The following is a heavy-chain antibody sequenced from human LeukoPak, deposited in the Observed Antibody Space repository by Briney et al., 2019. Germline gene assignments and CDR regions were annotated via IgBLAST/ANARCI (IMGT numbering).Heavy chain of an antibody. Sequence: PSETLSLTCTVSGDSIRTNSYYWGWIRQPPGKGLEWIGSMYYTGSAYYNPSLKSRVTMSIDTSKNQFSLKLSSVTAADTAIYYCARVTQSRSHTRGYFDNWGQGTLVTVSS. D-gene: IGHD1-26*01. CDR1: GDSIRTNSYY. CDR3: ARVTQSRSHTRGYFDN. CDR2: MYYTGSA. J-gene: IGHJ4*02. V-gene: IGHV4-39*07.